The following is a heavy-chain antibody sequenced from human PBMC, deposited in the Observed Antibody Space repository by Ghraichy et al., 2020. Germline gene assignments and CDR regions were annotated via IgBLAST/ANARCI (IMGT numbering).Heavy chain of an antibody. J-gene: IGHJ2*01. CDR3: ARVFIAVAGANRWYFDL. V-gene: IGHV1-69*04. D-gene: IGHD6-19*01. Sequence: SVKVSCKASGGTISSYAISWVRQAPGQGLEWMGRIIPILGIANYAQKFQGRVTITADKSTSTAYMELSSLRSEDTAVYYCARVFIAVAGANRWYFDLWGRGTLVSVSS. CDR1: GGTISSYA. CDR2: IIPILGIA.